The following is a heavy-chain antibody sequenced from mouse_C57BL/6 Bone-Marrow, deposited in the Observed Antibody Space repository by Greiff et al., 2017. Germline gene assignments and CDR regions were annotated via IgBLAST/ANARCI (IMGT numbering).Heavy chain of an antibody. V-gene: IGHV7-4*01. CDR1: GFTFTDYY. Sequence: EVMLVESGGGLVQPGASLRLSCAASGFTFTDYYMSWVRQPPGKAPAWLALIRNKANGYTTEYTASVKGRFTISRDNSQNILYLQMNTLRAEDSATYYCVKASQLPYFDYWGQGTTLTVSS. CDR2: IRNKANGYTT. J-gene: IGHJ2*01. D-gene: IGHD2-1*01. CDR3: VKASQLPYFDY.